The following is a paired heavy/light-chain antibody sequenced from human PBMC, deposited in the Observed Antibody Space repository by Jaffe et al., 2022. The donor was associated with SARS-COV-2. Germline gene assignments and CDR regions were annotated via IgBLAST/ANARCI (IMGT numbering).Heavy chain of an antibody. CDR3: ARDPHSSGYAGRPYYFDY. Sequence: VQLVESGGGLIQPGGSLRLSCAASGFTFNTYSMNWVRQAPGKGLEWVSYISSSGTTTLYADSVRGRFTISRDNAKNSLYLQMNSLRAEDTAEYYCARDPHSSGYAGRPYYFDYWGRGTLVTVSS. CDR2: ISSSGTTT. D-gene: IGHD3-22*01. J-gene: IGHJ4*02. V-gene: IGHV3-48*01. CDR1: GFTFNTYS.
Light chain of an antibody. J-gene: IGLJ3*02. Sequence: QSVLTQPPSVSAAPGQKVTISCSGSSSNIGNNYVSWYQQFPGTAPKLLIYENNKRPSGIPDRFSGSKSGTSATLGITGLQTGDEADYYCGTWDSSLSGGVFGGGTKLTVL. CDR3: GTWDSSLSGGV. CDR2: ENN. CDR1: SSNIGNNY. V-gene: IGLV1-51*02.